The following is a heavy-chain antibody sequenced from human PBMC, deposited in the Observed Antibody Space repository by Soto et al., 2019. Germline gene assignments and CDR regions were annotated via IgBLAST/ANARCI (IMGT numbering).Heavy chain of an antibody. CDR1: GFTFSSCA. J-gene: IGHJ6*04. Sequence: EVHLLESGGALVQPGGSLRLSCAASGFTFSSCAMGWFRQAPGKGLEWVSDIIDSGGSTYYANAVKGRFTISRDNSKSTLYMQMNTLRAKDTAVYYCGKGRSYYYYYGVDVWGDGTTVTVSS. D-gene: IGHD1-26*01. CDR3: GKGRSYYYYYGVDV. V-gene: IGHV3-23*01. CDR2: IIDSGGST.